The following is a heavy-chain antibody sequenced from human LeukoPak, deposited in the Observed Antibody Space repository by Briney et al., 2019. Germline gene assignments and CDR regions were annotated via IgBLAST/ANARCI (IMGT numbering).Heavy chain of an antibody. CDR1: GFTFSSYA. Sequence: GGSLRLSCAASGFTFSSYAMSWVRQAPGKGLEWVSAISGSGGSTYYADSVKGRFTISRDNSKNTLYLQMNSLRAEDTAVYYCAKDAPYDFWSGYKGVYFDYWGQGTLVTVSS. CDR2: ISGSGGST. CDR3: AKDAPYDFWSGYKGVYFDY. V-gene: IGHV3-23*01. D-gene: IGHD3-3*01. J-gene: IGHJ4*02.